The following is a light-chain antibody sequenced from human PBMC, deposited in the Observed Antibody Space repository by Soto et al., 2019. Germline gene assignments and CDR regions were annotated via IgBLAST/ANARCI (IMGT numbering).Light chain of an antibody. CDR1: SSDVGGYNY. CDR2: DVS. J-gene: IGLJ1*01. Sequence: QSALTQPASVSGSPGQSITISCTGTSSDVGGYNYVSWCQQHPGKAPKLMIYDVSNRPSGVSNRFSGSKSGNTASLTISGLQAEDEADYHCSSYTSSSTLVVFGTGTKVTVL. CDR3: SSYTSSSTLVV. V-gene: IGLV2-14*01.